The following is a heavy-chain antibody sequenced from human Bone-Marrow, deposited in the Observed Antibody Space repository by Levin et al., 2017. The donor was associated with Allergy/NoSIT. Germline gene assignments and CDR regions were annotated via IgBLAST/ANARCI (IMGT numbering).Heavy chain of an antibody. CDR2: ISASGGTT. CDR3: AKGRIMIKFGTFEY. CDR1: GFTFGTYA. J-gene: IGHJ4*01. D-gene: IGHD3-16*01. V-gene: IGHV3-23*01. Sequence: GESLKISGTASGFTFGTYAMSWVRQAPGKGLECVSGISASGGTTYYADSVKGRFTISRDNSRNTLYLQMNRLRAEDTAVYYCAKGRIMIKFGTFEYWGQGTLIAVSS.